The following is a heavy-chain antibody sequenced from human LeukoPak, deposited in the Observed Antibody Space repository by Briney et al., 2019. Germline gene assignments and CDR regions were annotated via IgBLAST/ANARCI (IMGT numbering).Heavy chain of an antibody. CDR2: ISSSGSTI. J-gene: IGHJ4*02. CDR3: ARNYDSSGYYPSDYFDY. CDR1: GFTFSDYY. Sequence: GGSLRLSCAASGFTFSDYYMSWLRQAPGKGLEWDSYISSSGSTIYYADSVKGRFTISRDNAKNSLYLQMNSLRAEDTAVYYCARNYDSSGYYPSDYFDYWGQGTLVTVSS. V-gene: IGHV3-11*01. D-gene: IGHD3-22*01.